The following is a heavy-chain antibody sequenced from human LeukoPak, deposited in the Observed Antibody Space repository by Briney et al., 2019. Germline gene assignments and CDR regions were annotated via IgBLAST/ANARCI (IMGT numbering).Heavy chain of an antibody. CDR3: AKEREAYCSGGSCYGSDKLFPADY. V-gene: IGHV3-23*01. CDR2: ISGTGGST. J-gene: IGHJ4*02. Sequence: GGSLRLSCAASGFTFSSYAMTWVRQAPWKGLEWVSSISGTGGSTFYADSVKGRFTISRDNSKNTLYLQMNSLRAEDTAIYYCAKEREAYCSGGSCYGSDKLFPADYWGQGTLVTVSS. CDR1: GFTFSSYA. D-gene: IGHD2-15*01.